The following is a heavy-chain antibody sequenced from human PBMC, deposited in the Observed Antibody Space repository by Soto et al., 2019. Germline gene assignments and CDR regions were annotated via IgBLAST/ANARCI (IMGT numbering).Heavy chain of an antibody. CDR3: AKPTDGWSSFHY. D-gene: IGHD6-19*01. V-gene: IGHV3-23*01. CDR2: IGAGGINI. CDR1: GFTFSDFV. Sequence: VGSLRLSCEASGFTFSDFVMNWVRQAPGKGLEWVSGIGAGGININYADSVKDRFTVSRDNSKNTVSLQMNSLRAEDTATYYCAKPTDGWSSFHYWGQGILVTVSS. J-gene: IGHJ4*02.